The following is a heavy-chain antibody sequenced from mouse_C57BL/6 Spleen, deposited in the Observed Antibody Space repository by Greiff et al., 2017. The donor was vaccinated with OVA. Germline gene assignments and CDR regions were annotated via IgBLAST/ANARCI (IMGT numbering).Heavy chain of an antibody. V-gene: IGHV1-26*01. CDR1: GYTFTDYY. D-gene: IGHD2-5*01. CDR3: ARSGYSNFYAMDY. J-gene: IGHJ4*01. Sequence: VQLQQSGPELVKPGASVKISCKASGYTFTDYYMNWVKQSHGQSLEWIGDINPNNGGTSYNQKFKGKATLTVDKSSSTAYMELRSLTSEDSAVYYCARSGYSNFYAMDYWGQGTSVTVSS. CDR2: INPNNGGT.